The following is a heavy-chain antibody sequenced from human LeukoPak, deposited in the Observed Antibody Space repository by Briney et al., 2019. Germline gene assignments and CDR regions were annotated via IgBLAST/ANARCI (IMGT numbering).Heavy chain of an antibody. Sequence: GGSLRLSCAASGFTFSSYSMNWVRQAPGKGLGWVSSISSSSSYIYYADSVKGRFTISRDNAKNPLYLQMNSLRAEDTAVYYCARAFSDDYGDVYNWFDPWGQGTLVTVSS. V-gene: IGHV3-21*01. J-gene: IGHJ5*02. CDR1: GFTFSSYS. CDR2: ISSSSSYI. CDR3: ARAFSDDYGDVYNWFDP. D-gene: IGHD4-17*01.